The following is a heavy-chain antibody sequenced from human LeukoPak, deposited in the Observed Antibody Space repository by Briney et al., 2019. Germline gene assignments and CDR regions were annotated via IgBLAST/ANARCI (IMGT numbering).Heavy chain of an antibody. V-gene: IGHV1-2*02. CDR1: GYTFTGYY. D-gene: IGHD2-2*01. J-gene: IGHJ4*02. CDR3: ARARYCSSTSCSQVFDY. Sequence: GASVKVSCKASGYTFTGYYMHWVRQAPGQGLEWMGWINPNSGGTNYAQKPQGRVTMTRDTSISTAYMELSRLRSDDTAVYYCARARYCSSTSCSQVFDYWGQGTLVTVSS. CDR2: INPNSGGT.